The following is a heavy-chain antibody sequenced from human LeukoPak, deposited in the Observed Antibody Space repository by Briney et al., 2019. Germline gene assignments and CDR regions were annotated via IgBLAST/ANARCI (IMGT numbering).Heavy chain of an antibody. J-gene: IGHJ4*02. D-gene: IGHD2-21*02. CDR2: ISWNSGSI. CDR3: AKGLVTAGGVDYFDY. CDR1: GFTFDDYA. V-gene: IGHV3-9*01. Sequence: GRSLRLSCAASGFTFDDYAMHWVRQAPGKGLAWVSGISWNSGSIGYADSVKGRFTISRDNAKNSLYLQMNSLRAEDTALYYCAKGLVTAGGVDYFDYWGQGTLVTVSS.